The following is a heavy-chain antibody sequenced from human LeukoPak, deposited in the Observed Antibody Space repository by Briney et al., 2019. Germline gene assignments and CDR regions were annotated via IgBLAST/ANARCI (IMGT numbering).Heavy chain of an antibody. V-gene: IGHV4-38-2*02. J-gene: IGHJ4*02. CDR3: ARESLGFGDLSKYYFDY. Sequence: SETLSLTCTVSGYSISSGYYWGWIRQPPGKGLEWIGSISHSGNTYYNPSLKSRVTISVDTSKNHFSLKLSSVTAADTAVYYCARESLGFGDLSKYYFDYWGQGTLVTVSS. CDR1: GYSISSGYY. CDR2: ISHSGNT. D-gene: IGHD3-10*01.